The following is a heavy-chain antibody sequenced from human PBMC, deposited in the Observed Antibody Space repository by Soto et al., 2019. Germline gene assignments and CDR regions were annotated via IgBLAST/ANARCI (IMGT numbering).Heavy chain of an antibody. Sequence: QVQLVQSGAEVKKPGSSVRVSCKASGGTLNTNAISWVRQAPGQGLEWMGGIIPIPGTTNYAQKFEGRVTCTADESTNTVFMELSSLRSDDTAVYYCAGRSGTPARTGPTIFHYYSGLAVWGQGTTVTVSS. CDR1: GGTLNTNA. CDR2: IIPIPGTT. V-gene: IGHV1-69*01. J-gene: IGHJ6*02. CDR3: AGRSGTPARTGPTIFHYYSGLAV. D-gene: IGHD3-22*01.